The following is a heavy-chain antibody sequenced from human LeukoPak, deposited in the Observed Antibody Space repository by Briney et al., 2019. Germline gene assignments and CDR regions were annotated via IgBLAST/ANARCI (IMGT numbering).Heavy chain of an antibody. J-gene: IGHJ4*02. CDR3: AKDIWSGYYSGGFPDGFSHYPTCFDY. CDR1: RFTFSSYA. Sequence: PGGSLRLSCAASRFTFSSYAMSWVRQAPGKGLEWVSGISGSGGSTYYADSVKGRFTISRDNSKNTLYLQMNSLRAEDTAVYYCAKDIWSGYYSGGFPDGFSHYPTCFDYWGQGTLVTVSS. D-gene: IGHD3-3*01. V-gene: IGHV3-23*01. CDR2: ISGSGGST.